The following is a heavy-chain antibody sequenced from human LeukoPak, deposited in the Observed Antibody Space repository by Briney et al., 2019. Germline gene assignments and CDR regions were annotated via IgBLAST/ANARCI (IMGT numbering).Heavy chain of an antibody. J-gene: IGHJ4*02. CDR3: ARDRTGYSYVLVDY. CDR2: ISSGSNTI. D-gene: IGHD5-18*01. Sequence: QPGGSLRLSCAASGFIFSSSSMNWVRQAPGQGLEWISYISSGSNTIYYADSVKGRFSLSRDNARNSLFLQMNSLRAEDTAVYYCARDRTGYSYVLVDYWGQGTLVTVSS. CDR1: GFIFSSSS. V-gene: IGHV3-48*01.